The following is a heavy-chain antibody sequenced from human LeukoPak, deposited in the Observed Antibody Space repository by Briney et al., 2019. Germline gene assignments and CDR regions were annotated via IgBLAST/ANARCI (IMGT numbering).Heavy chain of an antibody. CDR1: GFTFGNYW. J-gene: IGHJ4*02. CDR2: IKFDESEK. Sequence: GGSPRLSCAASGFTFGNYWMAWVRQAPGKGLEWVASIKFDESEKHYVDSVKGRFTISRDTAKNSLYLQMNSLGAEDTAVYFCTRVTTNGYFEYWGQGTLVTVSS. CDR3: TRVTTNGYFEY. D-gene: IGHD1-1*01. V-gene: IGHV3-7*04.